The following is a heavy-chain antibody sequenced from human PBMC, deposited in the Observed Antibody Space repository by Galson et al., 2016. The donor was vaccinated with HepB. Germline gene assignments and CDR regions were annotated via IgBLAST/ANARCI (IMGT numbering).Heavy chain of an antibody. CDR3: TKRGVFYSGSGELARTVSPPFDS. CDR1: GGSISSDTW. Sequence: ETLSLTCAVSGGSISSDTWWTWVRQPPGKGLEWIGEIFRSGGPNYNPSLKSRVTISVDKSKNQFSLRLSSVTAADTALYFCTKRGVFYSGSGELARTVSPPFDSWGQGTLVTVSS. J-gene: IGHJ4*02. CDR2: IFRSGGP. V-gene: IGHV4-4*01. D-gene: IGHD3-10*01.